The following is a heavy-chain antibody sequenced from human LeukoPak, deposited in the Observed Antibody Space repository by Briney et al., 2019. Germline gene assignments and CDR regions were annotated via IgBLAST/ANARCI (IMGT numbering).Heavy chain of an antibody. CDR2: IYTSGST. CDR1: GGSISSYY. V-gene: IGHV4-4*07. CDR3: ARHEVITFGGVIYY. J-gene: IGHJ4*02. Sequence: SETLSLTCTVSGGSISSYYWSWIRQPAGKGLEWIGRIYTSGSTNYNPSLKSRVTMSVDTSKNQFSLKLSSVTAADTAVFYCARHEVITFGGVIYYWGQGTLVTVS. D-gene: IGHD3-16*02.